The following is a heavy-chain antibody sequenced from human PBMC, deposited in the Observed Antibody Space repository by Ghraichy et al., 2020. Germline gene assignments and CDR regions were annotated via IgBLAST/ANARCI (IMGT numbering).Heavy chain of an antibody. CDR2: ISNDGNTK. CDR3: VRDRLRVAAVDSVFDS. CDR1: GFTFRSYA. Sequence: GGSLTLSCAGSGFTFRSYAMHWVRQAPGKGLEWVAVISNDGNTKYYADSVKGRFTISRDNSKNTLYLQMNSLIAEDTSVFYCVRDRLRVAAVDSVFDSWGQGTMVAVSS. J-gene: IGHJ4*02. D-gene: IGHD6-13*01. V-gene: IGHV3-30*04.